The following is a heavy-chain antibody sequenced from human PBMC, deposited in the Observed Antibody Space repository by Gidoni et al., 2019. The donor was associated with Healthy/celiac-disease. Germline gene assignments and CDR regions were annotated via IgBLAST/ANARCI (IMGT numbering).Heavy chain of an antibody. CDR3: ARDPPTGGGDYPGRNYYYYGMDV. CDR1: GFIFSSYS. J-gene: IGHJ6*02. Sequence: EVQLVESGGGLVQPGGFLRLSCAASGFIFSSYSMIWVRWAPGKGLEWVSYISSSSSTIYYADSVKCRFTISRDNAKNSLYLQMNSLRDEDTAVYYCARDPPTGGGDYPGRNYYYYGMDVWGQGTTVTVSS. D-gene: IGHD4-17*01. V-gene: IGHV3-48*02. CDR2: ISSSSSTI.